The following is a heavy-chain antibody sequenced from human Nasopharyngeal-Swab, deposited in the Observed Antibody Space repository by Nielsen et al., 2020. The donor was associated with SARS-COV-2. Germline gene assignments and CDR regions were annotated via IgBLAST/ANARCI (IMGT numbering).Heavy chain of an antibody. CDR1: GGSISSYY. Sequence: SETLSLTCTVSGGSISSYYWSWIRQPPGKGLEWIGYIYYSGSTNYNPSLKSRVTISVDTSKNQFSLKLSSVTAADTAVYYCARSEIAAGRPYYYYGMDVWGQGTMVTVSS. D-gene: IGHD6-13*01. CDR2: IYYSGST. V-gene: IGHV4-59*01. J-gene: IGHJ6*02. CDR3: ARSEIAAGRPYYYYGMDV.